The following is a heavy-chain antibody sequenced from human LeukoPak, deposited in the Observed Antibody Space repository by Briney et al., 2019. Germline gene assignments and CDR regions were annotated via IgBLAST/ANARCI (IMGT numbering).Heavy chain of an antibody. J-gene: IGHJ4*02. V-gene: IGHV1-69*13. CDR3: ARYCSSTSCPISD. D-gene: IGHD2-2*01. Sequence: VASVKVSCKPSGGTFSSYAISWVRQAPGQGLEWMGGIIPIFGTANYAQKFQGRVTITADESTSTAYMELSSLRSEDTAVYYCARYCSSTSCPISDWGQGTLVTVSS. CDR1: GGTFSSYA. CDR2: IIPIFGTA.